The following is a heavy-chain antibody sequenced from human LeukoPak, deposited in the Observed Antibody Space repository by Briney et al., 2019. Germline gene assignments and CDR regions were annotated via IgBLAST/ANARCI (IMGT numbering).Heavy chain of an antibody. D-gene: IGHD6-13*01. V-gene: IGHV4-34*01. CDR3: ARHRGYSSSWYDY. CDR1: GGSFSGYY. J-gene: IGHJ4*02. CDR2: INHSGST. Sequence: KPSETLSLTCAVYGGSFSGYYWSWIRQPPGKGLEWIGEINHSGSTNYNPSLKSRVTISVDTSKNQFSLKLSSVTAADTAVYYCARHRGYSSSWYDYWGQGTLVTVSS.